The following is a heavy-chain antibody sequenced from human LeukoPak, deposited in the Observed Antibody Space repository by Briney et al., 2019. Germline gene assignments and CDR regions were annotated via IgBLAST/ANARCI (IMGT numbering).Heavy chain of an antibody. V-gene: IGHV1-46*01. CDR2: INPSGGST. D-gene: IGHD3-9*01. J-gene: IGHJ3*01. CDR3: ASDILTGADAFDF. CDR1: GYTFTNYY. Sequence: GASVKVSCKASGYTFTNYYIHWVRQAPGQGLEWMGIINPSGGSTTHAQNFQGRVSMTRDTSTTTVYMELRSLRSEDTAVYYCASDILTGADAFDFWGQGTMVTVCS.